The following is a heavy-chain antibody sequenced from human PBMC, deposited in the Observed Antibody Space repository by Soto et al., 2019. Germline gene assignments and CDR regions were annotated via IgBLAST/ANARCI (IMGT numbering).Heavy chain of an antibody. D-gene: IGHD1-1*01. CDR2: SGDRRTSYST. J-gene: IGHJ6*02. V-gene: IGHV3-72*01. CDR1: GFTLSDHY. CDR3: ARTPQTGNDFHV. Sequence: EVQLVESGGGLVQPGGSLRLSCAASGFTLSDHYIDWVRQAPEKGLEWVGRSGDRRTSYSTEYAASVKGRFTISRDDSKKSLDLQMNSLKTEDTAVYYCARTPQTGNDFHVWGQGTTVTVSS.